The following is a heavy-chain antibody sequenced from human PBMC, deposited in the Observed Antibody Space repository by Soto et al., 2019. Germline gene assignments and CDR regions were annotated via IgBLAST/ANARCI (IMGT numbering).Heavy chain of an antibody. J-gene: IGHJ4*02. CDR3: ASEAGYSSGWRDY. CDR1: GGTFSSDT. Sequence: QVQLVQSGAEVKKPGSSVKVSCKASGGTFSSDTISWVRQAPGQGLEWMGRIIPILGIVNHAQKLQSRVAITADKSTSTAYMELSSLRSEDTAVYFCASEAGYSSGWRDYWGQGTLVTVSS. V-gene: IGHV1-69*02. D-gene: IGHD6-19*01. CDR2: IIPILGIV.